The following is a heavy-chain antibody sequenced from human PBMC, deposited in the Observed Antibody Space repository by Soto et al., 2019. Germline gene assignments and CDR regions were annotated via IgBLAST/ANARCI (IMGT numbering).Heavy chain of an antibody. Sequence: GGSLRLSCAASGFTFSSYGMHWVRQAPGKGLEWVAVISYDGSNKYYADSVKGRFTISRDNSKNTLYLQMNSLRAEDTAVYYCANHYGSGSYSWARDAFDIWGQGTMVTVSS. CDR2: ISYDGSNK. J-gene: IGHJ3*02. CDR1: GFTFSSYG. D-gene: IGHD3-10*01. V-gene: IGHV3-30*18. CDR3: ANHYGSGSYSWARDAFDI.